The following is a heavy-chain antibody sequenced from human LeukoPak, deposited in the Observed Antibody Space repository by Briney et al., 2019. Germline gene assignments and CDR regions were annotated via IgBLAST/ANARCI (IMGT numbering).Heavy chain of an antibody. CDR1: GFTFSFYW. J-gene: IGHJ4*02. V-gene: IGHV3-74*01. CDR2: INPGGSST. CDR3: ARSNQADDY. D-gene: IGHD1-14*01. Sequence: GGSLRLSCAASGFTFSFYWMHWVRQVQGQGLVWVSRINPGGSSTAYADSVKGRFTISRDNAKNTLYLQMDSLRADDTGVHYCARSNQADDYWGQGTLVTVSS.